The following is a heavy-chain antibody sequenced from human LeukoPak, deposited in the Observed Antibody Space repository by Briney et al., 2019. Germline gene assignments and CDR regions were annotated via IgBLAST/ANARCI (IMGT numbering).Heavy chain of an antibody. CDR3: ARHTGGMGFDI. CDR1: GGSISSYY. V-gene: IGHV4-59*08. CDR2: IYYSGST. D-gene: IGHD6-13*01. Sequence: SETLSLTCTVSGGSISSYYWSWLRQPPGKGLEWIGYIYYSGSTNYNPSLKSRVTISVDTSKNQFSLKLSSVTAADTAVYYCARHTGGMGFDIWGQGTMVTVSS. J-gene: IGHJ3*02.